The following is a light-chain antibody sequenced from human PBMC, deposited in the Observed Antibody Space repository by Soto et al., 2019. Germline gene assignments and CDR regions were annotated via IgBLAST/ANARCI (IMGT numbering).Light chain of an antibody. CDR1: QSISNW. V-gene: IGKV1-5*01. CDR3: QQSYTTPRT. CDR2: HAS. J-gene: IGKJ1*01. Sequence: EIKMTQCPSALPASLGDRVTITGRASQSISNWLAWYQQKPGTAPKVLIYHASNLQSGVPSRFSGSGSGTEFTLTISSLQPDDFATYYCQQSYTTPRTFGLGTMVDI.